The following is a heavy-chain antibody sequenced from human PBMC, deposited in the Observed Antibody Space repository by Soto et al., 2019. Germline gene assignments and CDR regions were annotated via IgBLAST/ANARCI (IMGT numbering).Heavy chain of an antibody. Sequence: QVQLVESGGGVVQPGRSLRLSCAASGFTFSTYGMHWVRQAPGKGLEWVALISYDGSDKYYADSVKGRFITSRDNSKNTLYLEMNSLRAEDTAVYYCAKGTRDGSFDYWGQGTLVTVSS. J-gene: IGHJ4*02. CDR1: GFTFSTYG. V-gene: IGHV3-30*18. D-gene: IGHD1-26*01. CDR3: AKGTRDGSFDY. CDR2: ISYDGSDK.